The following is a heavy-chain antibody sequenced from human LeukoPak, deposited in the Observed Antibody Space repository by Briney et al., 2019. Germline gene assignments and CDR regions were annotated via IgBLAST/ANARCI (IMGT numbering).Heavy chain of an antibody. CDR1: GGSFSGYY. CDR2: INHSGST. CDR3: ARYFYASGSYHNHPNFDY. Sequence: SETLSLTCAVYGGSFSGYYWSWIRQPPGKGLEWIGEINHSGSTNYNPSLKSRVTISIDTSKNQFSLEMNSVTAADTAVYYCARYFYASGSYHNHPNFDYWGQGTLVTVSS. J-gene: IGHJ4*02. V-gene: IGHV4-34*01. D-gene: IGHD3-10*01.